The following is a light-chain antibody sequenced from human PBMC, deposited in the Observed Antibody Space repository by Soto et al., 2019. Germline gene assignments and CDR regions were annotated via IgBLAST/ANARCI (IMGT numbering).Light chain of an antibody. CDR1: QSVTSY. CDR2: DAC. CDR3: RQRSNWPPTLT. J-gene: IGKJ4*01. V-gene: IGKV3-11*01. Sequence: EIVLTQSPATLSLSPGETATLSCRASQSVTSYLAWYEQKPGQAPRLLIYDACNGATGIPARYSGSGTGTDFAPTISSVDPEDFAVYYCRQRSNWPPTLTFGGGTKVDIK.